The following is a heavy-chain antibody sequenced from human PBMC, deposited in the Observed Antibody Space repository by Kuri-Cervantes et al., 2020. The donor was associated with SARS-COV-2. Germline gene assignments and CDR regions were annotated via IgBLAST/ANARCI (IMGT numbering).Heavy chain of an antibody. CDR3: AIVLYGGNSVDY. CDR1: GGSISSSSYN. CDR2: IYYSGST. D-gene: IGHD4-23*01. J-gene: IGHJ4*02. V-gene: IGHV4-39*07. Sequence: SETLSLTCTVSGGSISSSSYNWGWIRQPPGQGLEWIGSIYYSGSTYYNPSLKSRVTISVDTSKNQFSLKLSSVTAADTAVYYCAIVLYGGNSVDYWGQGTLVTVSS.